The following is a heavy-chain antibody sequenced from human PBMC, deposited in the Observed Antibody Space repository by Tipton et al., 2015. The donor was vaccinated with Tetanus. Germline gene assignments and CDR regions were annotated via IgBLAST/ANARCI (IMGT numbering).Heavy chain of an antibody. Sequence: VKPSETLSLTCTVSGGSISSYYWSWIRQPAGKGLEWIGRIYTSGSTNYNPSLKSRVTMSVDTSKNQFSLKLSSVTAADTAVYYCARGVWFGPGPKYYFDYWGQGTLVTVSS. CDR1: GGSISSYY. V-gene: IGHV4-4*07. CDR3: ARGVWFGPGPKYYFDY. D-gene: IGHD3-10*01. J-gene: IGHJ4*02. CDR2: IYTSGST.